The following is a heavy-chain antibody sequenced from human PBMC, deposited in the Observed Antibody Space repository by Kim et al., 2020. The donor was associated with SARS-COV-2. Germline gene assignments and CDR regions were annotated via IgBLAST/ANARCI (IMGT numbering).Heavy chain of an antibody. CDR1: GGSFSGYY. Sequence: ETLSLTCAVYGGSFSGYYWSWIRQPPGKGLEWIGEINHSGSTNYNPSLKSRVTISVDTSKNQFSLKLSSVTAADTAVYYCARGQRITMIVVVITPFYYYGMDVWGQGTTVTVSS. J-gene: IGHJ6*02. CDR2: INHSGST. CDR3: ARGQRITMIVVVITPFYYYGMDV. D-gene: IGHD3-22*01. V-gene: IGHV4-34*01.